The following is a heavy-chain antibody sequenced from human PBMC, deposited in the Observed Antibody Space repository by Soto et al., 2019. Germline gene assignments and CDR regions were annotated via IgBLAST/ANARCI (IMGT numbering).Heavy chain of an antibody. J-gene: IGHJ6*02. Sequence: ASVKVSCQASGYTFTSYGISWVRQAPGQGLEWMGWISAYNGNTNYAQKLQGRVTMTTDTSTSTAYMELRSLRSDDTAVYYCARDEKLYYYYGMDVWGQGTTVTVSS. CDR3: ARDEKLYYYYGMDV. D-gene: IGHD1-7*01. CDR1: GYTFTSYG. V-gene: IGHV1-18*01. CDR2: ISAYNGNT.